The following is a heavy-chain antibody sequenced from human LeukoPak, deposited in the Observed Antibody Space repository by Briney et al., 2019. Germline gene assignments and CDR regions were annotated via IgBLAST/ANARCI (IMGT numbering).Heavy chain of an antibody. D-gene: IGHD3-22*01. CDR1: GGSISSSSYY. CDR3: ARHQGSYYDSSGYYFAY. V-gene: IGHV4-39*01. Sequence: PSETLSLTCTVSGGSISSSSYYWGWIRQPPGKGLEWFGSIYYSGSTYYNPSLKSRVTISVDTSKNQFSLRLSSVNAADTAVYYCARHQGSYYDSSGYYFAYWGQGTLVTVSS. CDR2: IYYSGST. J-gene: IGHJ4*02.